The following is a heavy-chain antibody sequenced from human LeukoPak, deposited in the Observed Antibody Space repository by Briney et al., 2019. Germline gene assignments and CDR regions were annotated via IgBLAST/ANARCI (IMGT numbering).Heavy chain of an antibody. D-gene: IGHD3-22*01. CDR3: AKGSYYDSSGSFYFDY. V-gene: IGHV3-23*01. Sequence: PGGSLRLSCAASGFTFSSYAMRWVRQAPGKGLEWVSGISGSGDNTYYADSVKGRFTISRDNSKNTLYVRVNSLGTEDTAAYYCAKGSYYDSSGSFYFDYWGQGTLVTVSS. CDR1: GFTFSSYA. J-gene: IGHJ4*02. CDR2: ISGSGDNT.